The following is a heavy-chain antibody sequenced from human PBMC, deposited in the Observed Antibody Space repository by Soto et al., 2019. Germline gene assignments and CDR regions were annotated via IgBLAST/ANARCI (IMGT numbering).Heavy chain of an antibody. CDR3: AKDLGLWFGELFRLIDY. D-gene: IGHD3-10*01. Sequence: GGSLRLSCAASKFTFSSYAMSWVRQAPGKGLEWVSAISGSGGSTYYADSVKGRFTISRDNSKNTLYLQMNSLRAEDTAVYYCAKDLGLWFGELFRLIDYWGQGTLVTVSS. CDR1: KFTFSSYA. J-gene: IGHJ4*02. CDR2: ISGSGGST. V-gene: IGHV3-23*01.